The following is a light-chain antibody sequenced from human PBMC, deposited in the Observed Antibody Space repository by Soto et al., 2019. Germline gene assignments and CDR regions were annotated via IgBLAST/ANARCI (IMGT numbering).Light chain of an antibody. CDR1: QSISSY. CDR2: AAS. V-gene: IGKV1-39*01. J-gene: IGKJ4*01. CDR3: QQSYSTPRLT. Sequence: DIQMTQSPSSLSASVGDRVTITCRASQSISSYLNWYQQKPGKAPKLLIYAASSLQSGVPSRFRGSGSGTDFTLTISSLQPEEFATYYCQQSYSTPRLTFGGGTKVEIK.